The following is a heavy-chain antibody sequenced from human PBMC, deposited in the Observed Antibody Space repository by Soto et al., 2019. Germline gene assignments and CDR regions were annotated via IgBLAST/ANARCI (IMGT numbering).Heavy chain of an antibody. CDR3: ARRTPGWYFDL. CDR2: ISSNGGST. CDR1: GFTFSSYA. V-gene: IGHV3-64*01. Sequence: EVQLVESGGGLVQPGGSLRLSCAASGFTFSSYAMHWVRQAPGKGLEYVSAISSNGGSTYYANSVKGRFTISRDNSKNPLYLQMGSLRAEDMAVYSCARRTPGWYFDLWGRGTLVTVSS. J-gene: IGHJ2*01.